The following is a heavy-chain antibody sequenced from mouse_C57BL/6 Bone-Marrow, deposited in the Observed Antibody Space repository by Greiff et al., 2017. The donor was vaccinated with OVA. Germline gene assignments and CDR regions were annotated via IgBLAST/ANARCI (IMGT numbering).Heavy chain of an antibody. Sequence: QVQLKESGAELVKPGASVKISCKASGYAFSSYWMNWVKQRPGKGLEWIGQIYPGDGDTNYNGKFKGKATLTADKSSSTAYMQLSSLTSEDSAVYFCAREDYGSSYGYWGQGTTLTVSS. V-gene: IGHV1-80*01. CDR1: GYAFSSYW. D-gene: IGHD1-1*01. CDR3: AREDYGSSYGY. J-gene: IGHJ2*01. CDR2: IYPGDGDT.